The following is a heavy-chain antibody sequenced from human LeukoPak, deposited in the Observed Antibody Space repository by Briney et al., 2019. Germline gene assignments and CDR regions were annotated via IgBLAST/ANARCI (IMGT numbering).Heavy chain of an antibody. D-gene: IGHD3-16*02. CDR2: ISSSSSYI. Sequence: PGGSLRLSCAASGFTFSSYAMSWVRQAPGKGLEWVSSISSSSSYIYYADSVKGRFTISRDNAKNSLYLQMNSLRAEDTAVYYCARDDYVWGSYRLPDYWGQGTLVTVSS. V-gene: IGHV3-21*01. J-gene: IGHJ4*02. CDR3: ARDDYVWGSYRLPDY. CDR1: GFTFSSYA.